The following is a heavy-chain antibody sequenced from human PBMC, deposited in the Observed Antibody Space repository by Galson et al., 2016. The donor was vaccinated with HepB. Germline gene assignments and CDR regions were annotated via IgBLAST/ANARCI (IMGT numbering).Heavy chain of an antibody. V-gene: IGHV1-18*01. CDR2: ISAYSGNT. J-gene: IGHJ4*02. Sequence: SVKVSCKASGYTFTSYGISWVRQAPGQGLEWMGWISAYSGNTNYAQKLQGRVTVTTDTSTNTAYMELTSLRSDDTAVYYCARDTEQWLVSVDYWGQGTLVTVSS. CDR1: GYTFTSYG. D-gene: IGHD6-19*01. CDR3: ARDTEQWLVSVDY.